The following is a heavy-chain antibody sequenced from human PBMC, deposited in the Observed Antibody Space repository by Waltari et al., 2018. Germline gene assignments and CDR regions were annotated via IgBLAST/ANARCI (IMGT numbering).Heavy chain of an antibody. CDR2: IYTSGST. CDR3: ARDRAYCGGDCYTK. D-gene: IGHD2-21*01. Sequence: QVQLQESGPGLVKPSQTLSLTCTVSGGSISSGSYYWTWIRPPAGKGLEWIGYIYTSGSTNYNPSLKSRVTISVDTSKNQFSLKLSSVTAADTAVYYCARDRAYCGGDCYTKWGQGTLVTVSS. J-gene: IGHJ4*02. CDR1: GGSISSGSYY. V-gene: IGHV4-61*09.